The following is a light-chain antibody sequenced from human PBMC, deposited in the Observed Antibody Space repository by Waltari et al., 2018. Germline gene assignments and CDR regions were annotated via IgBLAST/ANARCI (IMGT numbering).Light chain of an antibody. CDR2: ANS. Sequence: QSVLPQPPSVSGAPGQRVTISCTGGNSNIRAGSEVHRYQQLPGTAPKLLIYANSNRPSGVPDRFSGSKSGTSASLAITGLQAEDEADYYCQSYDSSLSAHVVFGGGTKLTVL. J-gene: IGLJ2*01. CDR1: NSNIRAGSE. V-gene: IGLV1-40*01. CDR3: QSYDSSLSAHVV.